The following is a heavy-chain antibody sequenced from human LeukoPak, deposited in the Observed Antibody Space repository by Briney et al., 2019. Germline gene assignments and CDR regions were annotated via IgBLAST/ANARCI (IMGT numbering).Heavy chain of an antibody. J-gene: IGHJ4*02. CDR2: TSWDGTYK. CDR1: RFPFSSYA. CDR3: VREAEIVVVPAAVSRTGVSFAY. Sequence: GRSLRLSCAASRFPFSSYALHWVRQTPGKGLEWVAVTSWDGTYKYYADSVKGRFTISRDNPKNTLYLQMNSLRAEDTAIYYCVREAEIVVVPAAVSRTGVSFAYWGQGTLVTVSS. D-gene: IGHD2-2*01. V-gene: IGHV3-30*04.